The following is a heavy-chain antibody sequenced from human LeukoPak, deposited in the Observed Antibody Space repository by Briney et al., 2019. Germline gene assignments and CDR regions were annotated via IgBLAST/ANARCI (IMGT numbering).Heavy chain of an antibody. V-gene: IGHV3-30*18. Sequence: GGSLRLSCAASGFTFSSYGMHWVRQAPGKGLEWVAVISYDGSNKYYADSVKGRFTISRDNSKNTLYPQMNSLRAEDTAVYYCAKDFADYYDSSGYFGPGYWGQGTLVTVSS. J-gene: IGHJ4*02. CDR2: ISYDGSNK. D-gene: IGHD3-22*01. CDR3: AKDFADYYDSSGYFGPGY. CDR1: GFTFSSYG.